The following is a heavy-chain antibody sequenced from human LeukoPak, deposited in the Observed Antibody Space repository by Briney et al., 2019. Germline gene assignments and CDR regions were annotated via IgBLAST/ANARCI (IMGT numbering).Heavy chain of an antibody. D-gene: IGHD3-9*01. CDR2: ISAYNGNT. CDR3: ARLFRLRRYFDWLDYYYYMDV. Sequence: GASVKVSCKASGYTFTSYGISWVRQAPGQGLEWMGWISAYNGNTNYAQKLQGRVTMTTDTSTSTAYMELRSLRSDDTAVYYCARLFRLRRYFDWLDYYYYMDVWGKGTTVTISS. V-gene: IGHV1-18*01. CDR1: GYTFTSYG. J-gene: IGHJ6*03.